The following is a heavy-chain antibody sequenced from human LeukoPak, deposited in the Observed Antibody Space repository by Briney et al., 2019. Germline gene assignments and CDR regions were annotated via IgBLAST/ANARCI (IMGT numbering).Heavy chain of an antibody. CDR1: GGSVSSGSYY. CDR3: AREQYDSSGYFFLDL. Sequence: SETLSLTCTVSGGSVSSGSYYWSWIRQPPGKGLEWIGYIYYSGSTNYNPSRKSRVTISVDTSKNQFSLKLTSVTAADTAVYYCAREQYDSSGYFFLDLWGRGTLVTVSS. J-gene: IGHJ2*01. D-gene: IGHD3-22*01. CDR2: IYYSGST. V-gene: IGHV4-61*01.